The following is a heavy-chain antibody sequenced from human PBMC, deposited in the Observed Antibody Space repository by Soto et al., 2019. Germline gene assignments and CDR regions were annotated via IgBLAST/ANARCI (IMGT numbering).Heavy chain of an antibody. D-gene: IGHD2-2*01. CDR1: GFSLSTSGVG. J-gene: IGHJ5*02. CDR2: IYWNDDE. Sequence: QITLKESGPTLVKPTQTLTLTCTLSGFSLSTSGVGVGWVRQPPGKALEWLALIYWNDDERYSPSLKSRLPITKDTSKTQVVLTMTNMDPVDTATYYCGRTTYLGHCSSTSCLGWFDPWGQGTLVTVSS. V-gene: IGHV2-5*01. CDR3: GRTTYLGHCSSTSCLGWFDP.